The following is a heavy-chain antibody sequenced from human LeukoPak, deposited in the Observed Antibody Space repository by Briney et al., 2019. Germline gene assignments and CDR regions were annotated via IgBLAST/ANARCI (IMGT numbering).Heavy chain of an antibody. D-gene: IGHD3-9*01. CDR2: IYTSGST. CDR1: GGSISSYY. V-gene: IGHV4-4*07. Sequence: SETLSLTCTVSGGSISSYYWSWIRQPAGKGLEWIGRIYTSGSTNYNPSLKSRVTMSVDTSKNQFSLKLSSVTAADTAVYYCARGYYDILTGYSTYFDYWGQGTLVTVSS. J-gene: IGHJ4*02. CDR3: ARGYYDILTGYSTYFDY.